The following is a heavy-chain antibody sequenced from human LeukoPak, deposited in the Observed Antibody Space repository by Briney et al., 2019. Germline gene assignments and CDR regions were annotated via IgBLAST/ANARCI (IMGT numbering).Heavy chain of an antibody. D-gene: IGHD4-23*01. V-gene: IGHV3-53*01. CDR1: GFTFRSYA. CDR2: IYSGGST. Sequence: GGSLRLSCAASGFTFRSYAMSWVRQAPGKGLEWVSVIYSGGSTYYADSVKGRFTISRDNSKNTLCLQMNSLRAEDTAVYYCARASPYGGNYFDYWGQGTLVTVSS. J-gene: IGHJ4*02. CDR3: ARASPYGGNYFDY.